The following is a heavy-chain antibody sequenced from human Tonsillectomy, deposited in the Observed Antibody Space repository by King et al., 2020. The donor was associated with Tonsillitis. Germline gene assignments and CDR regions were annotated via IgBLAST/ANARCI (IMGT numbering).Heavy chain of an antibody. V-gene: IGHV3-48*01. CDR2: IGPRGENI. D-gene: IGHD3-9*01. CDR1: GFTFSSYS. Sequence: VQLVESGGGLVQPGGSLRLSCGASGFTFSSYSMNWVRQAPGKGLELVSYIGPRGENIHYADSVKGPFTISRDNAKASLYVQMHSLRVEETAVYFCARDFAWAFDYWGQGTLVTVSS. J-gene: IGHJ4*02. CDR3: ARDFAWAFDY.